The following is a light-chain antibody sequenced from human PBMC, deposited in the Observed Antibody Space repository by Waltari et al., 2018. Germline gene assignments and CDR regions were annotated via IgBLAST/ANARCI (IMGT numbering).Light chain of an antibody. CDR2: AGT. V-gene: IGKV1-8*01. CDR3: QQYYSHPPT. CDR1: QGISSY. J-gene: IGKJ1*01. Sequence: IQMTQSPSSLPASVGDRVTITCRASQGISSYLAWYQQKPGKAPKFLIYAGTTLQSGVPSRFSGSGSGTDFTLTISCLQSEDFASYYCQQYYSHPPTFGQGTKVENK.